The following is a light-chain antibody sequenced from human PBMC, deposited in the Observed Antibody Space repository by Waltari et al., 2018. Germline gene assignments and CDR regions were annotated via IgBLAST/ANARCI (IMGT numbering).Light chain of an antibody. V-gene: IGKV3-15*01. CDR1: ENVAGN. CDR2: GTV. Sequence: EIVMTQSPATLSVSPGDTATLSCRASENVAGNLAWYQQRAGQAPSLLIYGTVTRATGIPARFSGSGSGTEFTLTISSLQSEDFAVYHCQQYKIWPQTFGQGTKVKIK. J-gene: IGKJ1*01. CDR3: QQYKIWPQT.